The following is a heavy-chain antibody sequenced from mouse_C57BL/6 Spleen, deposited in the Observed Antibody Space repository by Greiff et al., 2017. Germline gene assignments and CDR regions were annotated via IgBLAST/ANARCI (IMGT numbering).Heavy chain of an antibody. CDR1: GYTFTSYW. D-gene: IGHD1-1*01. CDR3: ARNYYGSSYWYFDV. CDR2: INPSNGGT. J-gene: IGHJ1*03. V-gene: IGHV1-53*01. Sequence: VQLQQPGTELVKPGASVKLSCKASGYTFTSYWMHWVKQRPGQGLEWIGNINPSNGGTNYNEKFKSKATLTVDKSSSTAYMQLSSLTAEDSAVYYWARNYYGSSYWYFDVWGTGTTVTVSS.